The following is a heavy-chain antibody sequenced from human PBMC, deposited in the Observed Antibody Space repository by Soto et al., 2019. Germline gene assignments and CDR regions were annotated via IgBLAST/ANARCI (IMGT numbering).Heavy chain of an antibody. J-gene: IGHJ4*02. Sequence: QVQLVESGGGVVQPGRSLRLSCTASGFTFSSYAMHWVRQAPGKGLEWVAVISYDGSNKYYADSVKGRFTISRDNSKNTLYLQMNSLRAEDTAVYYCARGRGQLDYWGQGTLVTVSS. V-gene: IGHV3-30-3*01. CDR1: GFTFSSYA. CDR3: ARGRGQLDY. D-gene: IGHD2-2*01. CDR2: ISYDGSNK.